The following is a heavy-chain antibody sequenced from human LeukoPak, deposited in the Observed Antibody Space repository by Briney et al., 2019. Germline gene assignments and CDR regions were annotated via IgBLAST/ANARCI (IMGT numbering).Heavy chain of an antibody. CDR1: GFTFSDHY. V-gene: IGHV3-72*01. D-gene: IGHD2-15*01. J-gene: IGHJ4*02. Sequence: PGGSLRLSCAASGFTFSDHYMDWVRQAPGKGLEWVGRTRNKANSYTSEYAASVKGRFTISREDSKKSLYLQMNSLKTEDTAVYYCARGYCSGRSCYSGLDYSGQGALVTVSS. CDR2: TRNKANSYTS. CDR3: ARGYCSGRSCYSGLDY.